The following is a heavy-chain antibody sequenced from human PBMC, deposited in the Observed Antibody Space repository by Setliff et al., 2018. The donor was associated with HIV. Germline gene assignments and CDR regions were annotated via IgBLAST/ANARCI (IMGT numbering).Heavy chain of an antibody. V-gene: IGHV4-39*07. D-gene: IGHD2-8*01. Sequence: SETLSLTCTVSGGSISSDSYYWGWIRQPPGKGLEWIGSIFYSGSTDYNPSLESRVTISIDTSKRQFSLNLISVTAADTAVYYCVRDRLMLYGLGAFDIWGQGTMVTVSS. CDR2: IFYSGST. CDR3: VRDRLMLYGLGAFDI. J-gene: IGHJ3*02. CDR1: GGSISSDSYY.